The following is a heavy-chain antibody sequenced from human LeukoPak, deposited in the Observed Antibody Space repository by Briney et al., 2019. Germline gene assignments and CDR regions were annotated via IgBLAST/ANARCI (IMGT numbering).Heavy chain of an antibody. D-gene: IGHD3-10*02. CDR1: GFTFDDYG. CDR2: IKQDGSEK. CDR3: AELGITMIGGV. Sequence: TGGSLRLSCAASGFTFDDYGMTWVRQAPGKGLEWVANIKQDGSEKYYVDSVKGRFTISRDNAKNSLYLQMNSLRAEDTAVYYCAELGITMIGGVWGKGTTVTISS. V-gene: IGHV3-7*01. J-gene: IGHJ6*04.